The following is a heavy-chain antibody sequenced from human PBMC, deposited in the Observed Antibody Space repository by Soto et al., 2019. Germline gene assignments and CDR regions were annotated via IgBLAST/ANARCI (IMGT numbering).Heavy chain of an antibody. Sequence: QVQLVQSGSDVKKAGSSVKVSCKASGDTFNFYTINWVRQGPGLGLEWMGRFNPILSMSNYAQKFEGRVTITAEKSTNTAYMELSRLRVEDTAMYYCVTSYGSGYRAFDFWGQGALVTVSS. CDR2: FNPILSMS. CDR1: GDTFNFYT. J-gene: IGHJ4*02. CDR3: VTSYGSGYRAFDF. D-gene: IGHD3-10*01. V-gene: IGHV1-69*02.